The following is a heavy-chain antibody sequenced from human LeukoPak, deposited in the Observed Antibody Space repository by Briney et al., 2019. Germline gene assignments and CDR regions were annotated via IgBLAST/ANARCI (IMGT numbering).Heavy chain of an antibody. J-gene: IGHJ4*02. D-gene: IGHD3-10*01. V-gene: IGHV3-23*01. CDR1: GFTFRNHA. CDR3: AKERVFGTWLGDS. Sequence: PGGSLRLSCAASGFTFRNHAMSWVRQAPGKGLEWVSAIGDSGISTFYADSVKGRFTVSRDNSKNTLYLQMNSLRVEDTAVYYCAKERVFGTWLGDSWGQGTLVTVSS. CDR2: IGDSGIST.